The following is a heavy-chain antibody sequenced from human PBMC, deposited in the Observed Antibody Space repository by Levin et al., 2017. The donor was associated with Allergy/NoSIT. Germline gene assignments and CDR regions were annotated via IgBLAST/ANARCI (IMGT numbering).Heavy chain of an antibody. Sequence: PSETLSLTCTVSGGSISSGDYYWSWIRQPPGKGLEWIGYIYYSGSTYYNPSLKSRVTISVDTSKNQFSLKLSSVTAADTAVYYCAREGTDTAMELGYYYYGMDVWGQGTTVTVSS. J-gene: IGHJ6*02. V-gene: IGHV4-30-4*01. CDR2: IYYSGST. D-gene: IGHD5-18*01. CDR1: GGSISSGDYY. CDR3: AREGTDTAMELGYYYYGMDV.